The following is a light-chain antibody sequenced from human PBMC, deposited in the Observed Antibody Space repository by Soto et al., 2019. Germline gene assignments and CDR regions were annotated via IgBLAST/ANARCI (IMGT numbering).Light chain of an antibody. CDR1: QGISSY. J-gene: IGKJ4*01. Sequence: DIQMTQSPSTLPASVGDRVTITCRASQGISSYLAWYQQKPGKAPKLLIYDASNLESGVPSRFSGSASGTEFTLTISSLQPDDFATYYCQQYDNYPLTFGGGTKVDIK. V-gene: IGKV1-5*01. CDR2: DAS. CDR3: QQYDNYPLT.